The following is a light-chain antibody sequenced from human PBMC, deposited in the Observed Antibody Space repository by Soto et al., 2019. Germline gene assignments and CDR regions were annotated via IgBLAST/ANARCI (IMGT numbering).Light chain of an antibody. V-gene: IGKV1-5*03. CDR1: QTISSW. CDR3: LQHNTYPWT. Sequence: DIQSTQSPSTLSGSVGDGVTITCRASQTISSWLAWYQQKPGKAPKLLIYKASTLKSGVPSRFSGSGSGTEFTLTISSLQPDDFATYYCLQHNTYPWTFGQGIKVDIK. J-gene: IGKJ1*01. CDR2: KAS.